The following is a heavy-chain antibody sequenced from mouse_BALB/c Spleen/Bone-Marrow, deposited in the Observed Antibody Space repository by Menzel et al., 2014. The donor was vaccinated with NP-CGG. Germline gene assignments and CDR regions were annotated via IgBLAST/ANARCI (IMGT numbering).Heavy chain of an antibody. CDR1: GFTFSSYT. V-gene: IGHV5-12-2*01. D-gene: IGHD4-1*01. CDR3: ATGTFAY. CDR2: ISNGGGST. Sequence: EVKLMESGGGLVQPGGSLKLSCAVSGFTFSSYTMSWVRQTPEKRLEWVAYISNGGGSTYYPDTVKGRFTISRDNAKNTLYLQMSSLKSEDTAMYYCATGTFAYWGQGTLVTVSA. J-gene: IGHJ3*01.